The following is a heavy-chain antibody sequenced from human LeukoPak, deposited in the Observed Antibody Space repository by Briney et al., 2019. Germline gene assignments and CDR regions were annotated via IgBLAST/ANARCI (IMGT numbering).Heavy chain of an antibody. Sequence: PSETLSLTCTVSGGSISSGGYYWSWIRQPPGKGLEWIGYIYHSGSTYYNPSLKSRVTISVDTSKNQFSLKLSSVTAADTAVYYCARLSSCTNGVCFYYFDYWGQGTLVTVSS. V-gene: IGHV4-30-2*03. D-gene: IGHD2-8*01. CDR2: IYHSGST. J-gene: IGHJ4*02. CDR3: ARLSSCTNGVCFYYFDY. CDR1: GGSISSGGYY.